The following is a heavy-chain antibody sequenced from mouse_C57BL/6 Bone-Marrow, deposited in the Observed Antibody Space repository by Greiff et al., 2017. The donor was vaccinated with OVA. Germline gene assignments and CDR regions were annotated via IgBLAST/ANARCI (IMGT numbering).Heavy chain of an antibody. CDR3: AKHEDSYWDFDV. V-gene: IGHV2-9*01. CDR1: GFSLTSYG. J-gene: IGHJ1*03. Sequence: VKLVESGPGLVAPSQSLSLTCTVSGFSLTSYGVDWVRQPPGKGLEWLGVIWGGGSTNSTSAPMSRLSISKDKSKSQVFLKMNRMKTDATAMYYCAKHEDSYWDFDVWGTGTTVTVSS. CDR2: IWGGGST.